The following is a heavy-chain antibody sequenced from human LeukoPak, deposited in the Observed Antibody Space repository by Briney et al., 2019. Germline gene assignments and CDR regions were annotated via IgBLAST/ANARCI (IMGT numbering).Heavy chain of an antibody. CDR1: GFTVSSNY. D-gene: IGHD2/OR15-2a*01. J-gene: IGHJ4*02. Sequence: PGGSLRLSCAASGFTVSSNYMSWVRQAPGKGLEWISYIAGGGDTIYYADSVKGRFTISRDNAKNSLYLQMNSLRADDTAVYYCARERTTIVSGTTIGAYWGQGTLVTVSS. CDR2: IAGGGDTI. V-gene: IGHV3-11*04. CDR3: ARERTTIVSGTTIGAY.